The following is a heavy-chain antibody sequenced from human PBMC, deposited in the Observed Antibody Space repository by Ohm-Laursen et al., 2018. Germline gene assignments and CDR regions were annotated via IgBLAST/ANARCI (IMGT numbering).Heavy chain of an antibody. CDR3: ARAPGARYYYYYGMDV. D-gene: IGHD3-10*01. CDR2: PYSSPPRSN. J-gene: IGHJ6*02. V-gene: IGHV6-1*01. Sequence: TQTLTLTCAISGDSVPSNRAASNWIRQSPSRRLARLARPYSSPPRSNDYAVSVKSRITINPDTSKNQFSLQLNSVTPEDTAVYYCARAPGARYYYYYGMDVWGQGTTVTVSS. CDR1: GDSVPSNRAA.